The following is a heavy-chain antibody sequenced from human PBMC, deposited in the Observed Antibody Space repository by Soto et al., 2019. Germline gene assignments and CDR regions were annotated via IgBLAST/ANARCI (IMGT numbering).Heavy chain of an antibody. CDR1: GFIFSPYS. V-gene: IGHV3-48*02. Sequence: EVQLVESGGGLVQPGGSLRLSCAASGFIFSPYSMNWVRQAPGKGLEWVAFISGSGSPIYYADSVKGRFTISRDNAKNSLYLQMNSLRDEDTGVYYCARVRGHSYGYADYWGQGILVTVSS. J-gene: IGHJ4*02. CDR2: ISGSGSPI. D-gene: IGHD5-18*01. CDR3: ARVRGHSYGYADY.